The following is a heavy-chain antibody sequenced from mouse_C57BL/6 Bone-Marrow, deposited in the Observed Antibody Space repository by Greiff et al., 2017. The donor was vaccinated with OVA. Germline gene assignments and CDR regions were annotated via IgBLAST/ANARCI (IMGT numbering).Heavy chain of an antibody. V-gene: IGHV5-4*01. CDR2: ISDGGSYT. Sequence: DVKLVESGGGLVKPGGSLKLSCAASGFTFSSYAMSWVRQTPEKRLEWVATISDGGSYTYYPDNVKGRFTISRDNAKNNLYLQMSHLKSEDTAMYYCARDRGTTVVAPNLAYWGQGTLVTVSA. CDR3: ARDRGTTVVAPNLAY. J-gene: IGHJ3*01. CDR1: GFTFSSYA. D-gene: IGHD1-1*01.